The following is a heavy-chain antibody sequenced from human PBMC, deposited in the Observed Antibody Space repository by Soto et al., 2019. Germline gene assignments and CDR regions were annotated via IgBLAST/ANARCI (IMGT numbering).Heavy chain of an antibody. CDR1: GFTFSSYW. Sequence: GGSLRLSCAASGFTFSSYWMSWVRQAPGKELEWVANIKHDGSEKTYVGSLKGRFTISRDNARNSLYLQMNSLRAEDTAVYYCARLFVTVAGKGFDYWGQGTLVTVSS. V-gene: IGHV3-7*03. D-gene: IGHD6-19*01. J-gene: IGHJ4*02. CDR3: ARLFVTVAGKGFDY. CDR2: IKHDGSEK.